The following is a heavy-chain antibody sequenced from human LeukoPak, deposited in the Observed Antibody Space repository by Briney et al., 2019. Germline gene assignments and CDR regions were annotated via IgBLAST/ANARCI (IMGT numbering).Heavy chain of an antibody. CDR1: GFTFSSYA. V-gene: IGHV3-23*01. D-gene: IGHD3-10*01. J-gene: IGHJ6*04. Sequence: PGGSLRLSCAASGFTFSSYAMSWVRQAPGKGLEWVSAISGSGGSTYYADSVKGRFTISRDNSKNTLYLQMDSPRAEDTAVYYCAKGCGFGELLSDYYGMDVWGKGTTVTVSS. CDR3: AKGCGFGELLSDYYGMDV. CDR2: ISGSGGST.